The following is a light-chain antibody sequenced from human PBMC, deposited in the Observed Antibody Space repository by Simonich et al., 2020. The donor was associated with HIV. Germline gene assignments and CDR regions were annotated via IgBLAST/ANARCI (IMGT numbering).Light chain of an antibody. Sequence: QSALTQPASVSGSPGQSITISCTGTSSDVGGYNYVSWYQQHPGKAPKLMIYDVSTRPSGVSTRFSGYKSGNTASPTISGLQAEDEADYYCSSYTSSSTLVFGTGTKVTVL. V-gene: IGLV2-14*03. CDR1: SSDVGGYNY. J-gene: IGLJ1*01. CDR3: SSYTSSSTLV. CDR2: DVS.